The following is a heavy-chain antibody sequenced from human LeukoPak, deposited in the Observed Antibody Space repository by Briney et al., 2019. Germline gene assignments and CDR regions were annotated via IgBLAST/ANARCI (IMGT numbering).Heavy chain of an antibody. CDR1: GGTFSSYA. CDR3: ARSALVGYYDSSGYYDVFDY. J-gene: IGHJ4*02. V-gene: IGHV1-69*13. CDR2: IIPIFGTA. D-gene: IGHD3-22*01. Sequence: SVKVSCKASGGTFSSYAISWLRQAPGQGLEWMGGIIPIFGTANYAQKFQGRVTITADESTSTAYMELSSLRSEDTAVYYCARSALVGYYDSSGYYDVFDYWGQGTLVTVSS.